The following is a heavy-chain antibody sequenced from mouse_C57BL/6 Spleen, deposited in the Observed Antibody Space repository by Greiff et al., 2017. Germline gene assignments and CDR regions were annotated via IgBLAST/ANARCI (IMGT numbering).Heavy chain of an antibody. V-gene: IGHV1-39*01. J-gene: IGHJ2*01. CDR3: AREAYYGSSYVYFDY. D-gene: IGHD1-1*01. CDR1: GYSFTDYN. CDR2: INPNYGTT. Sequence: VQLKESGPELVKPGASVKISCKASGYSFTDYNMNWVKQSNGKSLEWIGVINPNYGTTSYNQKFKGKATLTVDQSSSTAYMQLNSLTSEDSAVYYCAREAYYGSSYVYFDYWGQGTTLTVSS.